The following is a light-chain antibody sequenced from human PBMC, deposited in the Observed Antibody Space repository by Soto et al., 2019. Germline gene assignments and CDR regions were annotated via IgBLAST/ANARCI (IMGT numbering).Light chain of an antibody. J-gene: IGLJ1*01. V-gene: IGLV2-23*01. CDR3: CSYAGNSTYV. CDR2: EGS. Sequence: QSVLTQPASVSGSPGQSITISCTGTSSYVGSYNLVSWYQQHPGKAPKLMIYEGSKRPSGVSNRFSGSKSGNTASLTISGLQAEDEVDYYCCSYAGNSTYVFGTGTKVTVL. CDR1: SSYVGSYNL.